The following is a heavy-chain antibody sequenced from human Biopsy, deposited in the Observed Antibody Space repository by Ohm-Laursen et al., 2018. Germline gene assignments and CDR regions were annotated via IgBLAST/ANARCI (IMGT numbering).Heavy chain of an antibody. J-gene: IGHJ3*01. CDR2: IYPGGST. CDR1: GGDINNYY. CDR3: ASVVLGPANDAFDL. V-gene: IGHV4-4*07. Sequence: TLSLTCNVSGGDINNYYWSWIRQPAGKGLEWIGRIYPGGSTNYNPPLKSRVTMSVDTSKKQLSLRLRSVTAADTAMYYCASVVLGPANDAFDLWGQGTMVVVSS. D-gene: IGHD3-22*01.